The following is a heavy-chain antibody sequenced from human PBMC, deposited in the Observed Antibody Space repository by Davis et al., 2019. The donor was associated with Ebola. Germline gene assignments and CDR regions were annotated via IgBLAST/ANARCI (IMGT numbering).Heavy chain of an antibody. D-gene: IGHD6-19*01. V-gene: IGHV1-46*01. CDR3: ARGLSAEQWLVRKKEVHFDL. J-gene: IGHJ2*01. Sequence: AASVKVSCKASGYTFTNYYMHWVRQAPGQGLEWMGMINPNDGRTIYAQRFQGRVTMTEDTSTDTAYMELSSLRSDDTAVYYCARGLSAEQWLVRKKEVHFDLWGRGTLVTVSS. CDR1: GYTFTNYY. CDR2: INPNDGRT.